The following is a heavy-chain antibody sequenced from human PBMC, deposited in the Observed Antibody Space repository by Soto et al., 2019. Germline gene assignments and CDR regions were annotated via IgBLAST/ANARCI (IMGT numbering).Heavy chain of an antibody. D-gene: IGHD3-9*01. J-gene: IGHJ4*02. CDR1: GFTFSSYG. Sequence: GGSLRLSCAASGFTFSSYGMHWVRQAPGKGLEWVAVISYDGSNKYYADSVKGRFTISRDNSKNTLYLQMNSLRAEDTAVYYCAKDSTYYDILTGGTMGYFDYWGQGTLVTVSS. V-gene: IGHV3-30*18. CDR3: AKDSTYYDILTGGTMGYFDY. CDR2: ISYDGSNK.